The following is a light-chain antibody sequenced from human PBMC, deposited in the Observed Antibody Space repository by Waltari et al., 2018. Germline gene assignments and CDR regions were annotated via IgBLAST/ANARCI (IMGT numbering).Light chain of an antibody. V-gene: IGLV1-40*01. CDR2: GNT. CDR3: QSYDSSLSGYV. Sequence: QSVLTQPPSVSGAPGQRVTIPCTGSSSTIGAGYDVHWYHQIPGTAPKLLIYGNTNRPSGVPDRFSGSKSGTSASLAITGLQAEDEADYYCQSYDSSLSGYVFGTGTKVTVL. CDR1: SSTIGAGYD. J-gene: IGLJ1*01.